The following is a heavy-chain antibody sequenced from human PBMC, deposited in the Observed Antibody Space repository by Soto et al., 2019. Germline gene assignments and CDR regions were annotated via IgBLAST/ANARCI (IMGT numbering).Heavy chain of an antibody. J-gene: IGHJ4*02. Sequence: EVQLVESGGGLVKPGGSLRLSCVASGFTFNNAWMTWVRQAPGKGLEWVGRIKTKTDGGTADYAAPVKGRFTISRDDSQNTLYLEINSLKTEDTAVYYCTTDPAGTYCTGTSCYPPGYWGQGTLVTVSS. CDR1: GFTFNNAW. CDR2: IKTKTDGGTA. V-gene: IGHV3-15*01. D-gene: IGHD2-2*01. CDR3: TTDPAGTYCTGTSCYPPGY.